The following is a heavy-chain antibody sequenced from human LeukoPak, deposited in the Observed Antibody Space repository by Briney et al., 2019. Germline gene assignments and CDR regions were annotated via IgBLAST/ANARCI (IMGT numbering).Heavy chain of an antibody. J-gene: IGHJ4*02. CDR1: GGSISSYY. CDR3: ARDPCLFSGYFDS. V-gene: IGHV4-4*07. Sequence: SETLSLTCTVSGGSISSYYWSWIRQPAGKGLEWIGRIYPTGSTSYDPALKSRVSMSVDTSKNQFYLKLTSVTAADTAVYYCARDPCLFSGYFDSWGQGTLVTVS. CDR2: IYPTGST. D-gene: IGHD2-15*01.